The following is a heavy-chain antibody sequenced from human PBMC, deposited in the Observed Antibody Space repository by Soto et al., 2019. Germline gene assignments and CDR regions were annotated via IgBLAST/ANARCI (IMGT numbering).Heavy chain of an antibody. CDR1: GYAFTSYY. CDR2: INPSGGST. D-gene: IGHD6-13*01. J-gene: IGHJ4*02. Sequence: GASVKVSCKASGYAFTSYYMHWVRQAPGQGLEWMGIINPSGGSTSYAQKFQGRVTMTRDTSTSTVYMELSSLRSEDTAVYYCARGVAEAISSSWYDPGFDYWGQGTLVTVSS. CDR3: ARGVAEAISSSWYDPGFDY. V-gene: IGHV1-46*01.